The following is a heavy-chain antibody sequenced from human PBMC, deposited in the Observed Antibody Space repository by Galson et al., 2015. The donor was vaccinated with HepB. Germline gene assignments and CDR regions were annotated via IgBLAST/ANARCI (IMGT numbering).Heavy chain of an antibody. V-gene: IGHV4-30-4*01. D-gene: IGHD4-11*01. CDR2: IYDNGHT. J-gene: IGHJ4*02. Sequence: TLSLTCNVSGDSISTGFHYWSWIRQPPGRGLEWIGNIYDNGHTFYNPSLKSRLTMSVDKSNNQFSLRLNSVTAADTATYFCARSIYSNYNYFDYWGPGTLVTVSS. CDR3: ARSIYSNYNYFDY. CDR1: GDSISTGFHY.